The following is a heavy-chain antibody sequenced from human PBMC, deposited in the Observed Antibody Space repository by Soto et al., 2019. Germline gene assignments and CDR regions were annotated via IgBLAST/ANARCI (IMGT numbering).Heavy chain of an antibody. J-gene: IGHJ4*02. Sequence: EAQLLESEGGLVQPGGSLRLSCAASGFTFSNYAMNWVRQAPGKGLEWVSGISGGSGDSTFYADSVKGRFTISRDNSKNTLHLQMNRLRTEDTAVYYCAKNQPSWATRAAFDYWGQGTLVIVSS. CDR3: AKNQPSWATRAAFDY. D-gene: IGHD2-2*01. CDR2: ISGGSGDST. CDR1: GFTFSNYA. V-gene: IGHV3-23*01.